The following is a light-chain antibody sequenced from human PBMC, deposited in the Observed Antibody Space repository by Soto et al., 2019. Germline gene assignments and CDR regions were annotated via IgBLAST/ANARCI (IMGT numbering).Light chain of an antibody. CDR1: QSVSSNY. J-gene: IGKJ1*01. V-gene: IGKV3-20*01. CDR2: GAS. CDR3: QQYAISPGT. Sequence: EIVFTQSPGTLSLSPGERATLSCRASQSVSSNYLAWYQQKPGQAPRLLIFGASRRATGIPDRFSGSGSGTDFTLTISRLEPEDFAVYYCQQYAISPGTFGQGTKVDIK.